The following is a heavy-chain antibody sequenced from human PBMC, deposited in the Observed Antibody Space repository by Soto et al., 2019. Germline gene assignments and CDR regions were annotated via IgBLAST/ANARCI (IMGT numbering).Heavy chain of an antibody. Sequence: GGSLRLSCVASGFTFSSYAMSWVRQAPQKGLEWVSTLTRSATTVYAASVGGRFTISRDNSTSTAYMELRSLRSDDTAVYYCARAAYYDSSGYYSNFDYWGQGTLVTVSS. V-gene: IGHV3-23*01. CDR2: LTRSATT. J-gene: IGHJ4*02. CDR3: ARAAYYDSSGYYSNFDY. CDR1: GFTFSSYA. D-gene: IGHD3-22*01.